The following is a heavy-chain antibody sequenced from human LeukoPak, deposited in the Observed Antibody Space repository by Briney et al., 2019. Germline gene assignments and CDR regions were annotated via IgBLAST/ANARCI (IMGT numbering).Heavy chain of an antibody. CDR3: AKAYYDILTGYNDY. D-gene: IGHD3-9*01. CDR2: ISGSGGST. CDR1: GFTFSSYA. Sequence: GGSLRLSCAASGFTFSSYAMSWVRQAPGKGLEWVSAISGSGGSTYYADSVKGRFTISRDNSKNTLYLQMNSLRAEDTAVYYCAKAYYDILTGYNDYWGQGTLVTLSS. V-gene: IGHV3-23*01. J-gene: IGHJ4*02.